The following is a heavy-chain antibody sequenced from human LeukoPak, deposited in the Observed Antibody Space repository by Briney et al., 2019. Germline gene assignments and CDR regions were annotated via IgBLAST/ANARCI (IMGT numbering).Heavy chain of an antibody. J-gene: IGHJ5*02. D-gene: IGHD3-10*01. CDR2: NYYSGST. V-gene: IGHV4-39*07. CDR1: GGSLSSSSYY. Sequence: KPSETLSLTCIVPGGSLSSSSYYWGWIRQPPGKGLEWNGSNYYSGSTYYNPSLKSRATTPEDTSKNQFSLKLSSVTAADRAVYYCARGNVLLWFGELLIPKNWFDPWGQETLVTVSS. CDR3: ARGNVLLWFGELLIPKNWFDP.